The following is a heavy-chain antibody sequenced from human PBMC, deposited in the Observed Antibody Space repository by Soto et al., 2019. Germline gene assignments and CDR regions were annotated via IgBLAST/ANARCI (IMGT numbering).Heavy chain of an antibody. J-gene: IGHJ6*02. Sequence: SETPSLTCAVSGGSISSSNWWSWVRQPPGKGLEWIGEIYHSGSTNYNPSLKSRVTISVDKSKNQFSLKLSSVTAADTAVYYCARKAIFGVVRGLYYYGMDVWGQGTTVTVSS. CDR2: IYHSGST. V-gene: IGHV4-4*02. D-gene: IGHD3-3*01. CDR3: ARKAIFGVVRGLYYYGMDV. CDR1: GGSISSSNW.